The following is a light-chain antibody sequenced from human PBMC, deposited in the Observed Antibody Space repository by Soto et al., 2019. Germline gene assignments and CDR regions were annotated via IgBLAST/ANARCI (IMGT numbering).Light chain of an antibody. CDR3: CAYAGGSIYVL. J-gene: IGLJ2*01. V-gene: IGLV2-23*02. Sequence: QSALTQPASVSGSPGQSVTLSCTGTSGDVGSFNLVSWYQQHPGKAPNLLIYEVTKRPSGVSSRFSGSKSGNTASLTISGLQAEDAAHYYCCAYAGGSIYVLFGGGTKLTVL. CDR2: EVT. CDR1: SGDVGSFNL.